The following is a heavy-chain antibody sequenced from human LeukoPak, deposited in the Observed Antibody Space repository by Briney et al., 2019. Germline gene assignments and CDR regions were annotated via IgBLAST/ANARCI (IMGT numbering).Heavy chain of an antibody. V-gene: IGHV3-74*01. CDR3: VRGSNDWIGMDV. CDR2: INSAGSST. D-gene: IGHD3-9*01. J-gene: IGHJ6*02. CDR1: GFTFSSYW. Sequence: GGSLRLSCAASGFTFSSYWMHWVRQTPGKGLVCVSRINSAGSSTDYADSVKGRFTISSDNAKNTLYLQMNSLRAEDMAVYYCVRGSNDWIGMDVWGQGTTVTVSS.